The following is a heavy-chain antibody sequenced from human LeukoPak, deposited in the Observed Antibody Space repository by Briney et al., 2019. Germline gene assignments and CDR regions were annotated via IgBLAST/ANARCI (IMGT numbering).Heavy chain of an antibody. Sequence: SETLSLTCTVSGGSVSSGSYYWSWIRQPPGKGLEWIGYIYYSGSTNYNPSLKSRVTISVDTSKNQFSLKLSSVTVADTAVYYCARWGDDYYDSSGYPRGVDYWGQGTLVTVSS. CDR2: IYYSGST. CDR1: GGSVSSGSYY. D-gene: IGHD3-22*01. CDR3: ARWGDDYYDSSGYPRGVDY. V-gene: IGHV4-61*01. J-gene: IGHJ4*02.